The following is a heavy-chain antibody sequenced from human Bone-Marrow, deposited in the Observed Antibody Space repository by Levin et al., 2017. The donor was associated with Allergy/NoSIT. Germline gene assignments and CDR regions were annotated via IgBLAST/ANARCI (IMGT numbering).Heavy chain of an antibody. CDR3: ARGSGSYYGDD. J-gene: IGHJ4*02. D-gene: IGHD1-26*01. Sequence: GESLKISCAASGFTVSSNYMSWVRQAPGKGLEWVSVTYSDGTTYYADSVKGRFTISRDSSKNILYLQMNSLRPKDTAVYYCARGSGSYYGDDWGQGTLVTVSS. CDR1: GFTVSSNY. V-gene: IGHV3-66*01. CDR2: TYSDGTT.